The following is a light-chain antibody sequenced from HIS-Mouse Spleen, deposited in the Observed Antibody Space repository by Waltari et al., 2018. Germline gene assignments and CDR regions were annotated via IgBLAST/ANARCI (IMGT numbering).Light chain of an antibody. CDR3: SSYTSSSTV. Sequence: QSALTQPPSVSGSPGQSVTISCTGTSSHVGSYHRVSWYQQPPGTAPKLMIYDVSNRPSGVPDRFSGSKSGNTASLTISGLQAEDEADYYCSSYTSSSTVFGTGTKVTVL. CDR2: DVS. CDR1: SSHVGSYHR. J-gene: IGLJ1*01. V-gene: IGLV2-18*02.